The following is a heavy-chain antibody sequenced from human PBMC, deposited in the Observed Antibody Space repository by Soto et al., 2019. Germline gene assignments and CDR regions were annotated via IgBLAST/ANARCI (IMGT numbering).Heavy chain of an antibody. J-gene: IGHJ5*02. CDR1: GFSLSTRGVG. CDR2: IYWGDNK. CDR3: AHTTAYYDFWSGTDTWFDP. Sequence: QITLKESGPTRVNPTQTLTLTCTFSGFSLSTRGVGVGWIRQPPGKALEWLALIYWGDNKRYSPSLKSRLTITKDTSKNQVVLTMTNMDPVDTATYYCAHTTAYYDFWSGTDTWFDPWGQGTLVTVSS. V-gene: IGHV2-5*02. D-gene: IGHD3-3*01.